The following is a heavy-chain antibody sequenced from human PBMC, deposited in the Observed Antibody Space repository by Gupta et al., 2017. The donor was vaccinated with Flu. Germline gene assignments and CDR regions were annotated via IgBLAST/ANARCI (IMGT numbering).Heavy chain of an antibody. CDR3: TRLSGDGMDV. Sequence: EVQLGESGGGLVHPGRSLSLSCTASGFTFGDYAMSWFRQAPGKGLEWVGFIRRKTYGGTTEDAASVKGRFKISRDDSKSIAYLQMSRLKTEDTAVYYGTRLSGDGMDVGGQGTTVTVSS. CDR1: GFTFGDYA. V-gene: IGHV3-49*03. J-gene: IGHJ6*02. CDR2: IRRKTYGGTT. D-gene: IGHD3-10*01.